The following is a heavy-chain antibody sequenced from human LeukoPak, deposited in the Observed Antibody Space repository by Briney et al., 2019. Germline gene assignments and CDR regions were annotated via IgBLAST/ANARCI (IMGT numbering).Heavy chain of an antibody. CDR3: ARGQEFDDGVFDS. V-gene: IGHV3-23*01. CDR2: ISASGGST. D-gene: IGHD1-1*01. CDR1: GFIFSSYA. J-gene: IGHJ4*02. Sequence: PGGSLRLSCAASGFIFSSYAMSWVRQTPGKGLEWVSGISASGGSTWYADSVKGRFTISRDNSKNTVYLQMNSLRVEDTAIYYCARGQEFDDGVFDSWGQGTLVTVSS.